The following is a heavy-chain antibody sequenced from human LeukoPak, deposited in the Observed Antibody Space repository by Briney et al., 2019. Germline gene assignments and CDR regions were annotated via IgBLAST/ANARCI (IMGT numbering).Heavy chain of an antibody. V-gene: IGHV1-69*04. Sequence: TVKVSCKASGGTFSSYAISWVRQAPGQGLEWMGRIIPIFGIANYAQKFQGRVTITADKSTSTAYMELSSLRSEDTAVYYCARDRWGYSYGVFDYWGQGTLVTVSS. D-gene: IGHD5-18*01. J-gene: IGHJ4*02. CDR3: ARDRWGYSYGVFDY. CDR1: GGTFSSYA. CDR2: IIPIFGIA.